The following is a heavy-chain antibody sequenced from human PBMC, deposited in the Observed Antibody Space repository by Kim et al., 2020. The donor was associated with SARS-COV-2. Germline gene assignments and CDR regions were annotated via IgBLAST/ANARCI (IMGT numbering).Heavy chain of an antibody. D-gene: IGHD1-26*01. V-gene: IGHV5-51*01. J-gene: IGHJ4*02. CDR3: ARRIGGSYPYYFDY. Sequence: SPSYQGQVTTSADKSISTAYLQWSSLKASDTAMYYCARRIGGSYPYYFDYWGQGTLVTVSS.